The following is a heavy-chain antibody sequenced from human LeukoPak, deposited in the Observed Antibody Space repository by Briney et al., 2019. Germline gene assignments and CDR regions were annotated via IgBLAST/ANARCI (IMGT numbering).Heavy chain of an antibody. CDR3: AREGIAAAAWFDP. CDR1: GYTFFTSYY. Sequence: GASVKVSCKASGYTFFTSYYIHWVRQAPGQGLEWMGWINPNSGGTNYAQKFQGRVTMTRDTSISTAYMELSRLRSDDTAVYYCAREGIAAAAWFDPWGQGTLVTVSS. J-gene: IGHJ5*02. D-gene: IGHD6-13*01. V-gene: IGHV1-2*02. CDR2: INPNSGGT.